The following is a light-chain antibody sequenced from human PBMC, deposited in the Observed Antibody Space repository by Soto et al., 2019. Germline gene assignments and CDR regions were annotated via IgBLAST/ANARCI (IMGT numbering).Light chain of an antibody. Sequence: QLVLTQPRSVSGSPGQSVTISCTGTSSDVGGYNYVSWYQQHPGEAPKLVISDVNKRPSGVPDRFSGSKSGNTASLTISGLQPDDEADYYCCSFAGSYNYVFGIGTKVTVL. CDR1: SSDVGGYNY. CDR3: CSFAGSYNYV. CDR2: DVN. J-gene: IGLJ1*01. V-gene: IGLV2-11*01.